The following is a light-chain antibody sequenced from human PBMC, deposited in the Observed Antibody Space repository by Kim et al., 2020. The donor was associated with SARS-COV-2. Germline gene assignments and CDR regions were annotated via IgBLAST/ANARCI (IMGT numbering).Light chain of an antibody. CDR2: GAS. V-gene: IGKV3-20*01. CDR3: QQFRRSPWT. Sequence: SPGERATLSCRASQSVASSHLAWYQQKPGQAPRLLIYGASSRATGIPDRFSGSGSGTDFTLTINRLEPGDFAVYYCQQFRRSPWTFGQGTKVDIK. CDR1: QSVASSH. J-gene: IGKJ1*01.